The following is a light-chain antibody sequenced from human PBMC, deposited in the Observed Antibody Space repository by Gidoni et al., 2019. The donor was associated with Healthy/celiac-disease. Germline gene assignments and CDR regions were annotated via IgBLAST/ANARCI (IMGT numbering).Light chain of an antibody. Sequence: DIQMTQSPSSLSASVGDRVTLTCRSSQRISSYLNWYQQKPGKAPKLLIYAASSLQSGVPSWFSGSGSLTDFTLTISRLPPADFATYSCHRIYSTPGTFGPGTKVDIK. CDR1: QRISSY. CDR3: HRIYSTPGT. CDR2: AAS. J-gene: IGKJ3*01. V-gene: IGKV1-39*01.